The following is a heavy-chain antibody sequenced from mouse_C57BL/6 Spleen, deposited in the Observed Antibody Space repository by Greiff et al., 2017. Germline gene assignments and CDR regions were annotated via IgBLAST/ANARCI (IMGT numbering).Heavy chain of an antibody. CDR3: ARWTVVRYFDV. CDR2: INPNNGGT. V-gene: IGHV1-18*01. CDR1: GYTFTGYN. J-gene: IGHJ1*03. Sequence: EVKLMESGPELVKPGASVKIPCKASGYTFTGYNMDWVKQSHGKSLEWIGDINPNNGGTIYNQKFKGKATLTVDKSSSTAYMELRSLTSEDPAVYYCARWTVVRYFDVWGTGTTVTVSS. D-gene: IGHD1-1*01.